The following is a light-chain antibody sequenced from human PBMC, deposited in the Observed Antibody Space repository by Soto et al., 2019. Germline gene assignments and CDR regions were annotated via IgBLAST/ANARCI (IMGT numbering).Light chain of an antibody. CDR3: QQYGSSGT. Sequence: EIVLTQSPDTLSWSPGERATLSCRASQSIGSSLAWYQQKPGQAPRLLIYASYNRATGIPARFSGSGSGTDFTLTISSLETEDFAVYYCQQYGSSGTFGQGTKVDIK. CDR1: QSIGSS. V-gene: IGKV3-11*01. CDR2: ASY. J-gene: IGKJ1*01.